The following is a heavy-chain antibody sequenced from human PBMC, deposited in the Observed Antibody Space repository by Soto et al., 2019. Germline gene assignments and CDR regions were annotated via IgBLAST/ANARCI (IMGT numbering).Heavy chain of an antibody. CDR3: VRDDRQADYGAKWYFDL. J-gene: IGHJ2*01. V-gene: IGHV1-18*01. Sequence: QVQLVQSGVEVKRPGASVEVSCKASGYSFATYGISWVRQAPGQGLEWMGWISPYNGNSNSAPKLQGRVTMTTDTSTNTAYLELRSLGSDDTGIYYCVRDDRQADYGAKWYFDLWGRGTLVTVPS. CDR1: GYSFATYG. CDR2: ISPYNGNS. D-gene: IGHD4-17*01.